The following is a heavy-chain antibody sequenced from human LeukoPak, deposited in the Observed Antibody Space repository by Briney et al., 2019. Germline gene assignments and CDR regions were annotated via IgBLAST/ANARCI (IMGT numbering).Heavy chain of an antibody. CDR3: ATGRVGATFDA. CDR2: IYYSGST. D-gene: IGHD1-26*01. J-gene: IGHJ5*02. CDR1: GGSISSYL. V-gene: IGHV4-59*01. Sequence: SETLSLTCTVSGGSISSYLWSWIRQPPGKGLEWIGYIYYSGSTNYNPSLKSRVTILVDTSKNQFSLKVSSVTAADTAVYYCATGRVGATFDAWGQGTQVTVSS.